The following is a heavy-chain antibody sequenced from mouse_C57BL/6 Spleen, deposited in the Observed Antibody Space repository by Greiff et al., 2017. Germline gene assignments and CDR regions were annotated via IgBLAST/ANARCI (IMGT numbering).Heavy chain of an antibody. CDR1: GYSITSGYY. CDR2: ISYDGSN. CDR3: ARDWAY. V-gene: IGHV3-6*01. Sequence: DVQLQESGPGLVKPSQSLSLTCSVTGYSITSGYYWNWIRQFPGNKLEWMGYISYDGSNNYNPSLKNRISITLDTSKNQFFLKLNSVTTEDTATYYCARDWAYWGQGTLVTVSA. J-gene: IGHJ3*01.